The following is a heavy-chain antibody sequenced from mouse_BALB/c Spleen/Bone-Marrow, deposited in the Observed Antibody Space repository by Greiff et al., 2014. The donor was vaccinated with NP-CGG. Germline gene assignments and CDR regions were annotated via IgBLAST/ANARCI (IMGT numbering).Heavy chain of an antibody. CDR2: IHYSGST. CDR3: ARREGNHAAWFAY. Sequence: VQLKDSGPDLVKPSQSLSLTCTVTGYSITSGYSWHWIRQFPGNKLEWMGYIHYSGSTNYNPSLKSRISITRDTSKNQFFLQLNSATTEDTATYYCARREGNHAAWFAYWGQGTLVTVSA. D-gene: IGHD2-1*01. J-gene: IGHJ3*01. CDR1: GYSITSGYS. V-gene: IGHV3-1*02.